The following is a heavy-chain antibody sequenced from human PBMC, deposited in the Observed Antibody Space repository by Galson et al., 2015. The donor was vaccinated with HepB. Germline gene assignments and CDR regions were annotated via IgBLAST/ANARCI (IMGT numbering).Heavy chain of an antibody. CDR1: GYTFTSYG. D-gene: IGHD1-7*01. V-gene: IGHV1-18*01. CDR3: EIITGTKGDAFDI. J-gene: IGHJ3*02. CDR2: ISAYNGNT. Sequence: SVKVSCKASGYTFTSYGISWVRQAPGQGLEWMGWISAYNGNTNYAQKLQGRVTMTTDTSTSTAYMELRSLRSDDTAVYYCEIITGTKGDAFDIWGQGTMVTVSS.